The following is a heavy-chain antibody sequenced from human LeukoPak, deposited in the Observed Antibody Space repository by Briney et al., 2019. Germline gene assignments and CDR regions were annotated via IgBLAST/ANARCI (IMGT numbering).Heavy chain of an antibody. Sequence: SETLSLTCTVSGFSISSSSYYWGWLRPPPGKGLEWIVSIYYSGSTNYNASLKSRATISVGTTKKQFSLKLSSVTAADTAVYYCARRSMVRTVGYYYGMDVWGQGTTVTVSS. V-gene: IGHV4-39*07. CDR1: GFSISSSSYY. CDR2: IYYSGST. J-gene: IGHJ6*02. CDR3: ARRSMVRTVGYYYGMDV. D-gene: IGHD4/OR15-4a*01.